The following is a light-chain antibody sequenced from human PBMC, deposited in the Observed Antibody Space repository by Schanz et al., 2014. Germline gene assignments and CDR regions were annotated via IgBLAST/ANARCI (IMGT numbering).Light chain of an antibody. CDR3: QQLNSPWA. J-gene: IGKJ1*01. CDR1: QSVFFSSNNKNY. CDR2: WAS. V-gene: IGKV4-1*01. Sequence: DIVLTQSPDSLAVSLGERATISCKSSQSVFFSSNNKNYVAWYQKKPRQPPKLLIYWASTRESGVPDRFSGSGSGTDFTLAISSLQPEDFATYYCQQLNSPWAFGQGTKVEI.